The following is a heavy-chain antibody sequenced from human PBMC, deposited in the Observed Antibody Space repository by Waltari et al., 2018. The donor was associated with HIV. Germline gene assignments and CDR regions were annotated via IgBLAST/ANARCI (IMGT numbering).Heavy chain of an antibody. CDR3: ARMRWLHKITHYFDY. J-gene: IGHJ4*02. V-gene: IGHV4-39*01. Sequence: QLQLQESGPGLVKPSETLSLTCTVSGGSISSSSYSWGWIRQPPGKGLEWIGSIYYSGSTYYNPSLKSRVTISVDTSKNQFSLKLSSVTAADTAVYYCARMRWLHKITHYFDYWGQGTLVTVSS. CDR2: IYYSGST. CDR1: GGSISSSSYS. D-gene: IGHD5-12*01.